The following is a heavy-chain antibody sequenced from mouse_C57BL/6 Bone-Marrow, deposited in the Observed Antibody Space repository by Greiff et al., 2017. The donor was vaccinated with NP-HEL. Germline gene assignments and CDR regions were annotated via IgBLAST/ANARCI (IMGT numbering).Heavy chain of an antibody. Sequence: VQLQQPGAELVKPGASVKLSCKASGYTFTSYWMQWVKQRPGQGLEWIGEIDPSDSYTNYNQKFKGKATLTVDTSSSTAYMPLSSLTSEDSAVYYCARGYYAMDYWGQGTSVTVSS. CDR1: GYTFTSYW. V-gene: IGHV1-50*01. CDR2: IDPSDSYT. J-gene: IGHJ4*01. CDR3: ARGYYAMDY.